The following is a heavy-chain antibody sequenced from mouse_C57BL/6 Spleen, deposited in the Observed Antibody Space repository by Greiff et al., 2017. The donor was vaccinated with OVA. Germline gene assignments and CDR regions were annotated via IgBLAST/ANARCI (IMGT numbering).Heavy chain of an antibody. V-gene: IGHV10-1*01. CDR1: GFSFNTYA. Sequence: DVKLQESGGGLVQPKGSLKLSCAASGFSFNTYAMNWVRQAPGKGLEWVARIRSKSNNYATYYADSVKDRFTISRDDSESMLYLQMNNLKTEDTAMYYCVGQRDYDFRSYAMDYWGQGTSVTVSS. D-gene: IGHD2-4*01. J-gene: IGHJ4*01. CDR3: VGQRDYDFRSYAMDY. CDR2: IRSKSNNYAT.